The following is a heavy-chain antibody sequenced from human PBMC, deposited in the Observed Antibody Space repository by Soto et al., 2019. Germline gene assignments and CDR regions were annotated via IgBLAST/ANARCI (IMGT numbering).Heavy chain of an antibody. V-gene: IGHV3-30-3*01. D-gene: IGHD2-15*01. Sequence: QVQLVESGGGVVQPGRSLRLSCAASGLTFTNHAMHWVRQAPGRGLEWVAVISYDGSSEYYADSLKGRVTFSRDNSKNTLFLQMNSLRPDDTAVYYCATGASSADPHDGFDILGQGTMVIVSS. J-gene: IGHJ3*02. CDR1: GLTFTNHA. CDR3: ATGASSADPHDGFDI. CDR2: ISYDGSSE.